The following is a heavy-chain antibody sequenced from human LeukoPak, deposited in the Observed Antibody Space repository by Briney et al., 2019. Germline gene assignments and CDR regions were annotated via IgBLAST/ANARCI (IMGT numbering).Heavy chain of an antibody. J-gene: IGHJ4*02. CDR3: ARGCDPLVGATVCY. CDR2: ISPYNGNT. V-gene: IGHV1-18*01. CDR1: GYTFTSYG. D-gene: IGHD1-26*01. Sequence: ASVKVSCKASGYTFTSYGISWVRQAPGQGLEWMGWISPYNGNTNYAQKLQGRVTMTTDTSTSTAYMELRSLRSDGTAVYCCARGCDPLVGATVCYWGQGTLVTVSS.